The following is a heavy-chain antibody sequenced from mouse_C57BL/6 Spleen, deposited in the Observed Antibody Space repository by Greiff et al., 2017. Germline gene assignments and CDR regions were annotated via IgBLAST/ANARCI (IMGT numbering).Heavy chain of an antibody. CDR2: ISSGGDYI. CDR1: GFTFSSYA. V-gene: IGHV5-9-1*02. Sequence: DVKLVESGEGLVKPGGSLKLSCAASGFTFSSYAMSWVRQTPEKRLEWVAYISSGGDYIYYADTVKGRFTISRDNARNTLYLQRSSLKSEDTAMYYCTRSYYSNFEEGYYFDYWGQGTTLTVSS. CDR3: TRSYYSNFEEGYYFDY. J-gene: IGHJ2*01. D-gene: IGHD2-5*01.